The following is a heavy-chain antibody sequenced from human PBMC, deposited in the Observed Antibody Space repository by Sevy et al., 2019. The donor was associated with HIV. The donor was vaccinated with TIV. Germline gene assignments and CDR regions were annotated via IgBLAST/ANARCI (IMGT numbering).Heavy chain of an antibody. CDR1: GFTLSSYT. CDR3: VRDERAIASHFDY. D-gene: IGHD2-21*01. J-gene: IGHJ4*02. Sequence: GVSLRLSCEASGFTLSSYTMNWVRQSPEKGLEWVATFDRTDITHYADSVKGRFIISRDTAKNSLFVQMNSLRDDDTAMYFCVRDERAIASHFDYWGRGTLVTVSS. V-gene: IGHV3-48*02. CDR2: FDRTDIT.